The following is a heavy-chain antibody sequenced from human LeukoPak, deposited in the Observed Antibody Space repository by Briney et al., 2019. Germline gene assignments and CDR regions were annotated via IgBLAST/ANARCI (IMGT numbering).Heavy chain of an antibody. D-gene: IGHD3-22*01. J-gene: IGHJ4*02. CDR2: ISSSTSTI. CDR3: AKGAGSSGYYSPFDY. V-gene: IGHV3-48*02. Sequence: GGSLRLSCAASGFTFSTYSMNWVRQAPGKGLEWVSYISSSTSTIYYADSVKGRFTISRDTAKNSLYLQMNSLRDEDTAVYYCAKGAGSSGYYSPFDYWGQGTLVTVSS. CDR1: GFTFSTYS.